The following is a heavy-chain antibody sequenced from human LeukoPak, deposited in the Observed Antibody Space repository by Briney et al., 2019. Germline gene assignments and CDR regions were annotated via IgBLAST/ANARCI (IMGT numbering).Heavy chain of an antibody. V-gene: IGHV1-2*02. CDR1: GYTFTGYY. J-gene: IGHJ3*02. CDR2: INPSSGGT. D-gene: IGHD3-3*01. Sequence: ASVKVSCKASGYTFTGYYMHWVRQAPGQGLEWMGWINPSSGGTNYAQKFPGRVTMTRDTSISTAYMELSRLRSDDTAVYYCARLTYYDFWSGYNYAFDIWGQGTMVTVSS. CDR3: ARLTYYDFWSGYNYAFDI.